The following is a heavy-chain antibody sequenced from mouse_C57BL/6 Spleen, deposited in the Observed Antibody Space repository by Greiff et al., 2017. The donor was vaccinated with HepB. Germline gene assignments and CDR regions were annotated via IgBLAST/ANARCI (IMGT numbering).Heavy chain of an antibody. CDR3: TTVNVYSNYGD. Sequence: VQLKESGAELVRPGASVKLSCTASGFNIKDDYMHWVKQRPEQGLEWIGWIDPENGDTEYASKFQGKATITADTSSNTAYLQLSSLTSEDTAVYYCTTVNVYSNYGDWGQGTTLTVSS. CDR2: IDPENGDT. J-gene: IGHJ2*01. CDR1: GFNIKDDY. V-gene: IGHV14-4*01. D-gene: IGHD2-5*01.